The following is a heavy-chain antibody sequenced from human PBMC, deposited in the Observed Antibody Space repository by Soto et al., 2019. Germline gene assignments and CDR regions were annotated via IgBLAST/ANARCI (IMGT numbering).Heavy chain of an antibody. CDR2: IYPGDSDT. J-gene: IGHJ6*02. CDR3: ARSRRGAYSSGWYSPSGYYNYGIDV. V-gene: IGHV5-51*01. Sequence: GESLKISCKGSGYSVSSYWSGWVRQMPGKGLEWMGIIYPGDSDTKYSPSLQGQVSISADTSISTAYLQWTSLKASDTAMYYCARSRRGAYSSGWYSPSGYYNYGIDVWGQGTKVTVSS. D-gene: IGHD6-19*01. CDR1: GYSVSSYW.